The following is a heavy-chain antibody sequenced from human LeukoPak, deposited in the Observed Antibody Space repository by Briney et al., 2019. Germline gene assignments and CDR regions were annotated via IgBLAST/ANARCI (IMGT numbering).Heavy chain of an antibody. CDR3: ARTLDIVVVPAASYYYYGMDV. D-gene: IGHD2-2*01. J-gene: IGHJ6*02. Sequence: SVKVSCNASGGTFISYAISWVRQAPGQGLEWMGGSIPIFGTANYAQKFQGRVTITADESTSTAYMELSSLRSEDTAVYYCARTLDIVVVPAASYYYYGMDVWGQGTTVTVSS. V-gene: IGHV1-69*13. CDR2: SIPIFGTA. CDR1: GGTFISYA.